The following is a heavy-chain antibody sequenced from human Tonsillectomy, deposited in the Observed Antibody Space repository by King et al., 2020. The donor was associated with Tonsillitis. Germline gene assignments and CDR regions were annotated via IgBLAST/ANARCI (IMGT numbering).Heavy chain of an antibody. V-gene: IGHV4-59*01. D-gene: IGHD4-23*01. J-gene: IGHJ4*02. CDR1: GGFISSYF. CDR3: ARDVGGNSDY. CDR2: IYYTGST. Sequence: QLQESGPGLVKPSETLSLTCSVSGGFISSYFWSWIRQPPGRGLEWIGYIYYTGSTNYNPSLKSRVTISVDSSKNQFPLRLSSVTAADTAVYYCARDVGGNSDYWGQGTLVTVSS.